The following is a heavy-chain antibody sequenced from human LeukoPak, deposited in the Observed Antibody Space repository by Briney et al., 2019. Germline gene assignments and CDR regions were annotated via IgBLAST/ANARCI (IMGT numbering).Heavy chain of an antibody. CDR3: ARLLAVAGGDAFDI. V-gene: IGHV4-30-4*01. J-gene: IGHJ3*02. CDR2: IYYSGST. Sequence: SQTLSLTCTVSSGFLSNGDYYWSWLRQPPGKGLEWLAYIYYSGSTYYNPSLKSRVTMSLDTSKNQFSLRLSSVTAADTAVYYCARLLAVAGGDAFDIWGQGKMVTVSS. CDR1: SGFLSNGDYY. D-gene: IGHD6-19*01.